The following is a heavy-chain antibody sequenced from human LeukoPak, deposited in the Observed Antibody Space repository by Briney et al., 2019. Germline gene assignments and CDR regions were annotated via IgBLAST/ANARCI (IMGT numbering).Heavy chain of an antibody. CDR1: GFTFTTYA. V-gene: IGHV3-30*02. CDR2: IQNDGITK. J-gene: IGHJ4*02. Sequence: PGGSLRLSCAPSGFTFTTYAMDWVRQAPGKGLEWVAFIQNDGITKSYADSVKGRFTISRDDSKKTLYLQMDSLRPDDTAVYYCARGVNYAFDYWGQGTPVTVSS. D-gene: IGHD1-7*01. CDR3: ARGVNYAFDY.